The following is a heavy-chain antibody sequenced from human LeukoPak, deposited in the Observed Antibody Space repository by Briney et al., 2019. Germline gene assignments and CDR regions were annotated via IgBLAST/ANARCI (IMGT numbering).Heavy chain of an antibody. CDR2: IYYSGRT. Sequence: PSETLSLTCTVSGGSIRSGSHYWGWIRQSPGKGLEWIGSIYYSGRTYYNPSLKSRVTISVDTSKNQFSLKLSSVTAADTAVYYCATYRPVWGIDYWGQGTLVTVSS. CDR3: ATYRPVWGIDY. V-gene: IGHV4-39*01. D-gene: IGHD3-16*01. J-gene: IGHJ4*02. CDR1: GGSIRSGSHY.